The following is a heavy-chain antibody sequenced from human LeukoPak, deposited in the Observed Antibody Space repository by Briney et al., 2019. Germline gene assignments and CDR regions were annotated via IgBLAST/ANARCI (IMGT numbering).Heavy chain of an antibody. V-gene: IGHV3-11*01. CDR1: GSTFTDFY. CDR3: ASSLTSSIAADY. D-gene: IGHD6-6*01. J-gene: IGHJ4*02. CDR2: ISISGTTI. Sequence: SGVSLRLSCAASGSTFTDFYMSWIRQAPGKGLEWVSYISISGTTIYYADSVKGRFTFSRDNAKNSLYLQMNSLRAEDTAVYYCASSLTSSIAADYWGQGTLVTVSS.